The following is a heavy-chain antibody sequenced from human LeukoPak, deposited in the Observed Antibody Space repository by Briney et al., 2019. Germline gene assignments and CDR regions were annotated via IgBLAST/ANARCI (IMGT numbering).Heavy chain of an antibody. J-gene: IGHJ4*02. CDR3: ARVLAYSSSSVDY. CDR1: GFTFSSYS. D-gene: IGHD6-6*01. Sequence: PGGSLRLSCAASGFTFSSYSMNWVRQAPGKGLEWASSISSSSSYIYYADSVKGRFTISRDNAKNSLYLQMNSLRAEDTAVYYCARVLAYSSSSVDYWGQGTLVTVSS. V-gene: IGHV3-21*01. CDR2: ISSSSSYI.